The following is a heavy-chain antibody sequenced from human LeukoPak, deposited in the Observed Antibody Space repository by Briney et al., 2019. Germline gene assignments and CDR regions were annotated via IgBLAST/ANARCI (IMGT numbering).Heavy chain of an antibody. Sequence: SETLSLTCTVSGGSIISSDYHWGWVRQPPGKGLEWIGTISYSGNTDYNPSLRSRVTISVDTSNNQFSLRLGSVTAADTAVYHCARHCCSGPAKRVFDIWGQGTMVAVSS. D-gene: IGHD2-15*01. J-gene: IGHJ3*02. CDR2: ISYSGNT. CDR1: GGSIISSDYH. CDR3: ARHCCSGPAKRVFDI. V-gene: IGHV4-39*01.